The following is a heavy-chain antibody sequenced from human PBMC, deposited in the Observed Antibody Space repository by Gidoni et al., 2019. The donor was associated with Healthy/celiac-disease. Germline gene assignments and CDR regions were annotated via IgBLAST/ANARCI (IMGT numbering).Heavy chain of an antibody. J-gene: IGHJ4*02. CDR1: GYTFTSYY. CDR3: ARDRRGTIFGVVISDYFDY. CDR2: INPSGGST. Sequence: QVQLVHSGAEVKKPGASVKVSCKASGYTFTSYYMHWVRQAPGQGPEWMGIINPSGGSTSYEQKFQGRVTMTRDTSTSTVYMELSSLRSEDTAVYYCARDRRGTIFGVVISDYFDYWGQGTLVTVSS. D-gene: IGHD3-3*01. V-gene: IGHV1-46*01.